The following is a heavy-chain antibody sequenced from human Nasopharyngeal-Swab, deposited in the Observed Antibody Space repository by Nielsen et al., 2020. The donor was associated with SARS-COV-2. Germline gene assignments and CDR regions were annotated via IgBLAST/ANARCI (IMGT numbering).Heavy chain of an antibody. D-gene: IGHD6-6*01. CDR2: IKQGGSEK. V-gene: IGHV3-7*01. CDR1: GFTFRNYW. CDR3: VRERESSYGMDV. Sequence: GESLKTSCAASGFTFRNYWMSWVRQAPGKGLEWVANIKQGGSEKQYVDSVKGRFTISRDDAKNSQSQQMNSLRVEDTAVYYCVRERESSYGMDVWGQGTTVTVSS. J-gene: IGHJ6*02.